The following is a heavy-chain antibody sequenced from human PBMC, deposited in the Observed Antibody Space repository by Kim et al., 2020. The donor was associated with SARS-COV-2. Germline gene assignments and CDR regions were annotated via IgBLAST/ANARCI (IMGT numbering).Heavy chain of an antibody. CDR1: GFTFNNYA. V-gene: IGHV3-30*03. J-gene: IGHJ3*01. D-gene: IGHD3-10*01. CDR2: ISYDGSIK. Sequence: GGSLRLSCGASGFTFNNYAMHWVRQAPGKGLEWVAVISYDGSIKYYADSVKGQFTVSRDSSHNTLYLQMRSLSTEDTAMTYVAQSSAFFWFGGALNAFD. CDR3: AQSSAFFWFGGALNAFD.